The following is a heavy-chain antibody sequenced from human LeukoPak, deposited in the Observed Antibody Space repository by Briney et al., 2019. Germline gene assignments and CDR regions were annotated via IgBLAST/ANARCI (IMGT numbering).Heavy chain of an antibody. J-gene: IGHJ4*02. CDR2: IYTSGST. Sequence: SETLSLTCTVSGGSISSGSYYLSWIRQPAGKGLEWIGRIYTSGSTNYNPSLKSRVTISVDTSKDQFSLKLSSVTAADTAVYYCARSRGRDFDYWGQGTLVTVSS. CDR3: ARSRGRDFDY. V-gene: IGHV4-61*02. D-gene: IGHD2-15*01. CDR1: GGSISSGSYY.